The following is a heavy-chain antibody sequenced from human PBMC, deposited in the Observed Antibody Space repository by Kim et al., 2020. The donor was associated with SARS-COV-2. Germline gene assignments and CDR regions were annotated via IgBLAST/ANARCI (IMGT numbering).Heavy chain of an antibody. J-gene: IGHJ5*02. CDR3: AREGGYFDWLRGWFDP. V-gene: IGHV4-31*03. CDR1: GGSISSGGYY. D-gene: IGHD3-9*01. Sequence: TLSLTCTVSGGSISSGGYYWSWIRQHPGKGLEWIGYIYYSGSTYYNPSLKSRVTISVDTSKNQFSLKLSSVTAADTAVYYCAREGGYFDWLRGWFDPWGQGTLVTVSS. CDR2: IYYSGST.